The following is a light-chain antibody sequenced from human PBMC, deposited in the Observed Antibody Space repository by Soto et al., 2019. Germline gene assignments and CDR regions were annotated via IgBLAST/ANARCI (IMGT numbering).Light chain of an antibody. CDR2: KAF. Sequence: DIQMTQSPSTLSASVGDRVTITCRASQSISSWLAWYQQKPGKAPKLLIYKAFSLESGVPSRFSGSGSGTEFTLTISSLPPDDFATYYCQQYNSYWTFGQGTKVEIK. V-gene: IGKV1-5*03. CDR3: QQYNSYWT. CDR1: QSISSW. J-gene: IGKJ1*01.